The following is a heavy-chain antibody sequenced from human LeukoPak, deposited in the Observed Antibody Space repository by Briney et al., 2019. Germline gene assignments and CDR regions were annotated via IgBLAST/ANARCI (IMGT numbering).Heavy chain of an antibody. CDR3: ARYSSGWYNAFDI. J-gene: IGHJ3*02. D-gene: IGHD6-19*01. V-gene: IGHV4-59*01. Sequence: SETLSLTCTVFGGSISSDYWSWIRQPPGKGLEWIGYIYYSGSTNNNPSLKSRVTISIDMSKNQFSLKLSSVTAADTAVYYCARYSSGWYNAFDIWGQGAMVTVSS. CDR2: IYYSGST. CDR1: GGSISSDY.